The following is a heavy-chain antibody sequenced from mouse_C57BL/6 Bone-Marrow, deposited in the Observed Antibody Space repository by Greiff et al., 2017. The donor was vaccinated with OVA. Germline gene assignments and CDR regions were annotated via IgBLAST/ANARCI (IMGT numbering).Heavy chain of an antibody. D-gene: IGHD2-2*01. V-gene: IGHV1-50*01. CDR3: FLLLGFYYYAMDY. Sequence: QVQLQQPGAELVKPGASVKLSCKASGYTFTSYWMQWVKQRPGQGLEWIGEIDPSDSYTNYNQKFKGKATLTVDTSSSTAYMQLSSLTSEDSAVYYCFLLLGFYYYAMDYWGRGTSVTVSA. CDR1: GYTFTSYW. J-gene: IGHJ4*01. CDR2: IDPSDSYT.